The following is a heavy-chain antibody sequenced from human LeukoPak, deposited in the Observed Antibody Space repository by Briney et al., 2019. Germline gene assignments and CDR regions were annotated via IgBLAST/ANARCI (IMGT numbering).Heavy chain of an antibody. D-gene: IGHD2-15*01. CDR2: IKKDGTVK. Sequence: GGSLTLSCAASEFRFSDHWMTWVRQAPGKGLEWVADIKKDGTVKNHVESVRGRFTISRDNAKNSLYLQMNSLRAEDTAVYYCVRDNPRCCGVVPANIDDYWGQGTLVTVSS. CDR3: VRDNPRCCGVVPANIDDY. V-gene: IGHV3-7*01. CDR1: EFRFSDHW. J-gene: IGHJ4*02.